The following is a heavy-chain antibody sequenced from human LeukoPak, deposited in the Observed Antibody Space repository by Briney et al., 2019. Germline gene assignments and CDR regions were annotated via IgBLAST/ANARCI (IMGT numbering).Heavy chain of an antibody. V-gene: IGHV3-30*04. CDR3: ARDGAHPRIAATRYYFDY. CDR2: ISYDGSNK. CDR1: GFTFSSYA. J-gene: IGHJ4*02. D-gene: IGHD6-13*01. Sequence: GGSLRLSCAASGFTFSSYAMHWVRQAPGKGLEWVAVISYDGSNKYYADSVKGRFTISRDNSKNTLYLQMNSLRAEDTAVYYCARDGAHPRIAATRYYFDYWGQGTLVTVSS.